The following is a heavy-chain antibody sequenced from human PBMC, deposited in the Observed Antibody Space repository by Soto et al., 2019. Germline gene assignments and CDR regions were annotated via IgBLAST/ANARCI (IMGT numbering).Heavy chain of an antibody. J-gene: IGHJ6*02. V-gene: IGHV1-69*13. D-gene: IGHD3-16*01. Sequence: GASVKVSCKASGGTFSSYAISWVRQAPGQGLEWMGGIIPIFGTANYAQKFQGRVTITADESTSTAYMELSSLRSEDTAVYYCAGADGGLYYYYYYGMDVWGQGTTVTVSS. CDR3: AGADGGLYYYYYYGMDV. CDR1: GGTFSSYA. CDR2: IIPIFGTA.